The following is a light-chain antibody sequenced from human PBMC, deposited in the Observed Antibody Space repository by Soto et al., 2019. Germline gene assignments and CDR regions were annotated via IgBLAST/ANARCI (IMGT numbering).Light chain of an antibody. CDR1: QSVSSSY. J-gene: IGKJ1*01. CDR3: QQYGSSPTWT. CDR2: GAS. V-gene: IGKV3-20*01. Sequence: EIVLTQSPGTLSLSPGERATLSCRASQSVSSSYLAWYKQKHGQAPRLLIYGASSRATGIPDRFSGSGSGTDCTLTISRLGPEDFALYYCQQYGSSPTWTFGQGTKVELK.